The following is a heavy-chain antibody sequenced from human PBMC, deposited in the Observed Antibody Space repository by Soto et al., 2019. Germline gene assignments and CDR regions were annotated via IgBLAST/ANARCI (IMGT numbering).Heavy chain of an antibody. Sequence: ASVQVSCKPSGYTFSSYAISWVRQAPGQGLEWMGGIIPILGTPSYAQKFQGRVTITADKSTSTAYMELSSLRSEDTAVYYCARERSRYDRSCYYRPDYWGQGTLVTVSS. CDR2: IIPILGTP. CDR1: GYTFSSYA. V-gene: IGHV1-69*10. J-gene: IGHJ4*02. CDR3: ARERSRYDRSCYYRPDY. D-gene: IGHD3-22*01.